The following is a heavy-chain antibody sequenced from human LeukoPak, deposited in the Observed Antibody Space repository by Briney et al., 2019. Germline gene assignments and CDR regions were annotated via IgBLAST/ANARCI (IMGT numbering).Heavy chain of an antibody. Sequence: PSETLSLTCTVSGGSIDSSSYYRGWIRQPPGKGLEWIGSIYSSGSTYYNPSLKSRVTISVDTSKNQFSLRLSSVTAADTAVYYCARLHSTHSSNSRGQGTLVTVSS. CDR3: ARLHSTHSSNS. CDR1: GGSIDSSSYY. J-gene: IGHJ4*02. D-gene: IGHD6-13*01. CDR2: IYSSGST. V-gene: IGHV4-39*01.